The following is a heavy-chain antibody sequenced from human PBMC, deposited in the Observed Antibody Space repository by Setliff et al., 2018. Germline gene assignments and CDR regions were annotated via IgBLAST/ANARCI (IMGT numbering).Heavy chain of an antibody. D-gene: IGHD3-10*01. J-gene: IGHJ4*02. Sequence: GSLRLSCAASGFTFSSYAMSWVRQAPGKGLEWVSAISGSGGSTYYADSVKGRFTISRDNSKNTLYLQMNSLRAEDTAVYYCAKDSYGSGSYAVGGYFDYWGQGTQVTVSS. V-gene: IGHV3-23*01. CDR1: GFTFSSYA. CDR2: ISGSGGST. CDR3: AKDSYGSGSYAVGGYFDY.